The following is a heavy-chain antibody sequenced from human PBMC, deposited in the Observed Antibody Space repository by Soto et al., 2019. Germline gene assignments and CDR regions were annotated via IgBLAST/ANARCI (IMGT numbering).Heavy chain of an antibody. V-gene: IGHV1-69*02. D-gene: IGHD6-13*01. Sequence: QVQLVQSGAEVKKPGSSVKVSCKASGGTFSSYTISWVRQAPGQGLEWMGRIIPILGIANYAQKFQGRVTITADKSTSTAYMELSSLRSEDTAVYYCARAGYSSSWKESGDYYYYMDVWGKGTTVTVSS. CDR2: IIPILGIA. CDR3: ARAGYSSSWKESGDYYYYMDV. CDR1: GGTFSSYT. J-gene: IGHJ6*03.